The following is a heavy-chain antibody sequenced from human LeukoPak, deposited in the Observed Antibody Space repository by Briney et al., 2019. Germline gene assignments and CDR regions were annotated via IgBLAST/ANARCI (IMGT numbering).Heavy chain of an antibody. CDR1: GGTFSSYA. CDR3: AQQRPTNSGVWFDP. J-gene: IGHJ5*02. Sequence: SVKVSCKASGGTFSSYAISWVRQAPGQGLEWMGGIIPIFGTANYAQKFQGRVTITTDESTSTAYMELSSLRSEDTAVYYCAQQRPTNSGVWFDPWGQGTLVTVSS. V-gene: IGHV1-69*05. CDR2: IIPIFGTA. D-gene: IGHD4-23*01.